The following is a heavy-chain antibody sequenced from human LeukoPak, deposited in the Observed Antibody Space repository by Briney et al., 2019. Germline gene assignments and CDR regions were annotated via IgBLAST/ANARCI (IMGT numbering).Heavy chain of an antibody. CDR3: ARDAFGGDSFET. CDR1: GYTFTDNY. V-gene: IGHV1-2*02. Sequence: TVKVSCKASGYTFTDNYIHWVRQAPGQGLECLGWIYAKTGATKNAQKFQGRVTKARDTSINTAYMDLYSLNSDDTAVYYCARDAFGGDSFETWGQGTMVTVPS. J-gene: IGHJ3*02. D-gene: IGHD3-10*01. CDR2: IYAKTGAT.